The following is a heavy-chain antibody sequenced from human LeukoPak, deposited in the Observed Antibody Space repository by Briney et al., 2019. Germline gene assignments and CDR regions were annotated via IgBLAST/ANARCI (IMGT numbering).Heavy chain of an antibody. Sequence: PGGSLRLSCAVSGFTFSNYGLHWVRQAPGKGLEWVALISYDGSNKNYADSAKGRFTISRDNSKNTLYLQMNSLRAEDTAVYYCAKDSSSSWFGGDSKWGQGTLVTVSS. CDR3: AKDSSSSWFGGDSK. CDR2: ISYDGSNK. CDR1: GFTFSNYG. J-gene: IGHJ4*02. D-gene: IGHD6-13*01. V-gene: IGHV3-30*18.